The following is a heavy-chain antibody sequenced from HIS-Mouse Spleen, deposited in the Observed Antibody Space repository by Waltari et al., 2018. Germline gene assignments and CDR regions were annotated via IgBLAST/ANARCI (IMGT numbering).Heavy chain of an antibody. CDR2: IYYSGST. V-gene: IGHV4-39*07. CDR3: AREIPYSSSWYDWYFDL. Sequence: QLQLQESGPGLVTPSETLSLTCTVPGGSISSSSYYWGWRRQPPGKGLEWIGSIYYSGSTYYNPSLKSRVTISVDTSKNQFSLKLSSVTAADTAVYYCAREIPYSSSWYDWYFDLWGRGTLVTVSS. CDR1: GGSISSSSYY. D-gene: IGHD6-13*01. J-gene: IGHJ2*01.